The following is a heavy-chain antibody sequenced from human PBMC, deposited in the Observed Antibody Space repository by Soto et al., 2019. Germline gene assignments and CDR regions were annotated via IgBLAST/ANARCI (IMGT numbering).Heavy chain of an antibody. CDR2: IYYKGTT. J-gene: IGHJ6*02. CDR3: ARDKGPGYYDFWSGPYYGMDV. V-gene: IGHV4-59*12. Sequence: SETLSLTCTVSGGSISSYYWSWIRQPPRKGLEWIGYIYYKGTTNYNPSLKSRVTISVDTSQNQFSLNLSSVTAADTAVYYCARDKGPGYYDFWSGPYYGMDVWGQGTTVTVSS. CDR1: GGSISSYY. D-gene: IGHD3-3*01.